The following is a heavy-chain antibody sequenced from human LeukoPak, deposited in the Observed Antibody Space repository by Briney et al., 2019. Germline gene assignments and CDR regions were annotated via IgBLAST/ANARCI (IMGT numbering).Heavy chain of an antibody. Sequence: PSETLSLTCTVSGGSISSSSYYWGWIRQPPGKGLEWIGSIYYSGSTYYNPSLKSRVTIPVDTFKNQFSLKLSSVTAADTAVYYCARLGYYDSSGYYNFDYWGQGTLVTVSS. CDR1: GGSISSSSYY. J-gene: IGHJ4*02. CDR2: IYYSGST. V-gene: IGHV4-39*01. CDR3: ARLGYYDSSGYYNFDY. D-gene: IGHD3-22*01.